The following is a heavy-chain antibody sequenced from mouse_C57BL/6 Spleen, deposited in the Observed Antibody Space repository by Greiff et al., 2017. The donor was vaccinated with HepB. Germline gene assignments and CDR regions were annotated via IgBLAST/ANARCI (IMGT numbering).Heavy chain of an antibody. V-gene: IGHV14-1*01. CDR2: IDPEDGDT. CDR3: TTWPLYYDYDRRYFDV. D-gene: IGHD2-4*01. Sequence: EVKLQESGAELVRPGASVKLSCTASGFNIKDYYMHWVKQRPEQGLEWIGRIDPEDGDTDYAPKFQGKATMTADTSSNTAYLPLSSLTSEDTAVYYCTTWPLYYDYDRRYFDVWGTGTTVTVSS. J-gene: IGHJ1*03. CDR1: GFNIKDYY.